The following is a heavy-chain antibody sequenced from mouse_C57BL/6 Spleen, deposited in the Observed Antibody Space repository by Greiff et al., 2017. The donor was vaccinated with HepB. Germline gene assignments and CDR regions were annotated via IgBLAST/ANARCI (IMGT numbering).Heavy chain of an antibody. D-gene: IGHD2-4*01. J-gene: IGHJ4*01. CDR2: INPNNGGT. V-gene: IGHV1-18*01. CDR3: ARFPLYYDYGRGAMDY. Sequence: EVQLQQSGPELVKPGASVKIPCKASGYTFTDYNMDWVKQSHGKSLEWIGDINPNNGGTIYNQKFKGKATLTVDKSSSTAYMELRSLTSEDTAVYYCARFPLYYDYGRGAMDYWGQGTSVTVSS. CDR1: GYTFTDYN.